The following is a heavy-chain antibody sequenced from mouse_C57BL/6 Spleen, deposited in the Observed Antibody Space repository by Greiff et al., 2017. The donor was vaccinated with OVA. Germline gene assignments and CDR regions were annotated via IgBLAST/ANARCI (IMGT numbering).Heavy chain of an antibody. D-gene: IGHD1-1*01. J-gene: IGHJ3*01. CDR2: ISDGGSYT. CDR1: GFTFSSYA. V-gene: IGHV5-4*01. CDR3: ARDQGVEAWFAY. Sequence: EVHLVESGGGLVKPGGSLKLSCAASGFTFSSYAMSWVRQTPEKRLEWVATISDGGSYTYYPDNVKGRFTISRDNAKNNLYLQMSHLKSEDTAMYYCARDQGVEAWFAYWGQGTLVTVSA.